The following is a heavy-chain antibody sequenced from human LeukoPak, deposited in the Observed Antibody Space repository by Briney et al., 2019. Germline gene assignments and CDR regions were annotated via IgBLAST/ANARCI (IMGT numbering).Heavy chain of an antibody. Sequence: GGSLRLSCSASGFSFSNYGMHWVRQAPGKGLEWVAVTSHDGNYKFYVDTAKGRFTISRDNSKNTLFLQMSSLRPEDTAVYYCAKSSQLGIRLAFDYWGRGTLVTVSS. J-gene: IGHJ4*02. V-gene: IGHV3-30*18. CDR3: AKSSQLGIRLAFDY. D-gene: IGHD7-27*01. CDR1: GFSFSNYG. CDR2: TSHDGNYK.